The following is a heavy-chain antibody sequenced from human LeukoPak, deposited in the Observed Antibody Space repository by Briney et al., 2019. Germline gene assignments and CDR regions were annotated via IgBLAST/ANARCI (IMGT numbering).Heavy chain of an antibody. V-gene: IGHV3-30*04. D-gene: IGHD3-10*01. Sequence: GGSLRLSCAASGFIFSSYAMHWVRHAPGKGLEWVAVISYDGSNKYYADSVKGRFTISRDNSKNTLYLQMNSLRTEDTAVYYCAAYMVRGVIRTGAYYGMDVWGKGTTVTVSS. J-gene: IGHJ6*04. CDR2: ISYDGSNK. CDR3: AAYMVRGVIRTGAYYGMDV. CDR1: GFIFSSYA.